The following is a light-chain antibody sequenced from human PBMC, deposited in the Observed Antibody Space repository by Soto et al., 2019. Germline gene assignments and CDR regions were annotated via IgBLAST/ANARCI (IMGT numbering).Light chain of an antibody. V-gene: IGLV2-14*01. CDR1: SSDIGAYNS. Sequence: QSVLTPPASVSASPGQSITISCTGTSSDIGAYNSVSWYQQHPGKAPQLMIYDVSYRPSGISSRFSGSKSGNTASLTISGLQADDDADYYCASYTSARIRVFGGGTKLTVL. CDR3: ASYTSARIRV. J-gene: IGLJ2*01. CDR2: DVS.